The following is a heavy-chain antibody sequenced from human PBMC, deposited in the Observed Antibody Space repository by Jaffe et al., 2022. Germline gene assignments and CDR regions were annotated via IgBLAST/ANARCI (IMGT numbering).Heavy chain of an antibody. D-gene: IGHD3-9*01. Sequence: EVQLVESGGGLVQPGRSLRLSCTASGFTFGDYAMSWFRQAPGKGLEWVGFIRSKAYGGTTEYAASVKGRFTISRDDSKSIAYLQMNSLKTEDTAVYYCTRENYDILTGYYGEYAFDIWGQGTMVTVSS. J-gene: IGHJ3*02. CDR1: GFTFGDYA. CDR2: IRSKAYGGTT. V-gene: IGHV3-49*03. CDR3: TRENYDILTGYYGEYAFDI.